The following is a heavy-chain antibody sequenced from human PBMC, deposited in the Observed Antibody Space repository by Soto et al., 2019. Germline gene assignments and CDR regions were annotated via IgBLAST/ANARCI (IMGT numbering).Heavy chain of an antibody. CDR3: VKILQYSYGLPH. V-gene: IGHV3-23*01. CDR2: ISGSGDLP. CDR1: GFTFNIYA. D-gene: IGHD5-18*01. Sequence: GGSLRLSCAASGFTFNIYAMTWVRQAPGKGLEWVSAISGSGDLPYYADSVKGRFTISRDNSKNTLYLQMNSLRAEDTAVYYCVKILQYSYGLPHWGQGTLVTVSS. J-gene: IGHJ4*02.